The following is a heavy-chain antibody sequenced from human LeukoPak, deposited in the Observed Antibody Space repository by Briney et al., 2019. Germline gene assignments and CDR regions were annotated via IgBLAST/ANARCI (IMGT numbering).Heavy chain of an antibody. Sequence: PGGSLRLSCVASGFPFSSYWMTWVRQAPGKGLEWVANIKQDGSKKSYADSVKGRFTVSRDNAEKSVYLHMSSLRAENTAMYYCAREGDSSGSLGDYWGQGILVTVSS. D-gene: IGHD6-19*01. V-gene: IGHV3-7*03. J-gene: IGHJ4*02. CDR2: IKQDGSKK. CDR1: GFPFSSYW. CDR3: AREGDSSGSLGDY.